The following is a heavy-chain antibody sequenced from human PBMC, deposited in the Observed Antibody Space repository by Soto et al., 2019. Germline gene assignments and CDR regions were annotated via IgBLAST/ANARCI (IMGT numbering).Heavy chain of an antibody. D-gene: IGHD3-10*01. CDR3: AREALLWFGEPSGKFDP. Sequence: ASVKVSCKASGYTFTSYGISWVRQAPGQGLEWMGWISAYNGNTNYAQKLQGRVTMTTDTSTSTAYMELRSLRSDDTAVYYCAREALLWFGEPSGKFDPWGQGTLVTSPQ. J-gene: IGHJ5*02. CDR1: GYTFTSYG. V-gene: IGHV1-18*01. CDR2: ISAYNGNT.